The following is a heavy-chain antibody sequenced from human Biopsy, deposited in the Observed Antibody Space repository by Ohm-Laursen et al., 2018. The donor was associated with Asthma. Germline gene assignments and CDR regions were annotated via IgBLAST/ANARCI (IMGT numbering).Heavy chain of an antibody. CDR3: ARKTGSCISRTCYSLDF. CDR1: GGTFNTYV. V-gene: IGHV1-69*13. D-gene: IGHD2-2*01. J-gene: IGHJ4*02. Sequence: SVKVSCKSLGGTFNTYVIGWVRQAPGQGLEWMGGIHSVFGTTTYPQKFQDRVTITADDSTSTVYMELSSLRSEDTAVYYCARKTGSCISRTCYSLDFWGQGTLVTVSS. CDR2: IHSVFGTT.